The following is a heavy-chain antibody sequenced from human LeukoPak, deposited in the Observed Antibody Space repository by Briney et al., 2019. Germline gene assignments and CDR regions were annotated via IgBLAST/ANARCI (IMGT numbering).Heavy chain of an antibody. Sequence: PGGSLRLSCAASGFSFSSHSMNWVRQAPGKGREWVGRIKTETAGGATDYAAPVKGRFAISRDDSKNTVYLQMNSLKSEDSAVYYCTTNDAFDIWGQGTMVTVSS. CDR1: GFSFSSHS. J-gene: IGHJ3*02. CDR2: IKTETAGGAT. CDR3: TTNDAFDI. V-gene: IGHV3-15*01.